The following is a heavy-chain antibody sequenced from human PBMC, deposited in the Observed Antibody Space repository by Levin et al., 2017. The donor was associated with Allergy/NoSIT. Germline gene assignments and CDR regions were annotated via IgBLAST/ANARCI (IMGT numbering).Heavy chain of an antibody. CDR1: GYTFAAYN. CDR3: VRVGVAPQTYKPRWFDP. J-gene: IGHJ5*02. Sequence: GESLKISCKVSGYTFAAYNIHWVRQAPGQGLEWMGWINPNSSGTVYAKKFQGRVTMTRDTSISTAYMELSGLTFDDTAAYYCVRVGVAPQTYKPRWFDPWGQGTRVTVSS. CDR2: INPNSSGT. D-gene: IGHD2-21*01. V-gene: IGHV1-2*02.